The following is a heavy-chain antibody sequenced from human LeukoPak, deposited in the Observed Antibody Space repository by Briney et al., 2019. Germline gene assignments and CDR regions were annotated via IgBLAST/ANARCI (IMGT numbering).Heavy chain of an antibody. D-gene: IGHD1-26*01. Sequence: PSETLSLTCTVSGGSISSYYWSWLRQPPGKGLEWIGYIYYSGSTNYNPSLKSRVTISVDTSKNQFSLKLSSVTAADTAVYYCARVRSGSYGDDAFDIWGQGTMVTVSS. CDR1: GGSISSYY. V-gene: IGHV4-59*01. CDR2: IYYSGST. CDR3: ARVRSGSYGDDAFDI. J-gene: IGHJ3*02.